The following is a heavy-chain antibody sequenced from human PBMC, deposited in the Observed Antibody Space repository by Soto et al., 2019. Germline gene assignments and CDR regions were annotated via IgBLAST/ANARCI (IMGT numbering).Heavy chain of an antibody. V-gene: IGHV1-69*13. CDR3: ARSLSMLFVSWFDP. Sequence: GASVKVSCKASGGTFSSYAISWVRQAPGQGLEWMGGIIPIFGTANYAQKFQGRVTITADESTSTAYMELSSLRSEDTAVYYCARSLSMLFVSWFDPWGQGTLVTVSS. CDR2: IIPIFGTA. J-gene: IGHJ5*02. D-gene: IGHD2-8*01. CDR1: GGTFSSYA.